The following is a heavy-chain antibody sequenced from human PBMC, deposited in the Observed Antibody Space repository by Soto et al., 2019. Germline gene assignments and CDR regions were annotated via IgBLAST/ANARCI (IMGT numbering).Heavy chain of an antibody. Sequence: PGGSLRLSCAASGFTFSSYAMHWVRQAPGKGLEWVAVISYDGSNKYYADSVKGRFTISRDNSKNTLYLQMNSLRAEDTAVYYCARDTGGSSSSIFDYWGQGTLVTVSS. J-gene: IGHJ4*02. D-gene: IGHD6-6*01. CDR1: GFTFSSYA. CDR3: ARDTGGSSSSIFDY. CDR2: ISYDGSNK. V-gene: IGHV3-30-3*01.